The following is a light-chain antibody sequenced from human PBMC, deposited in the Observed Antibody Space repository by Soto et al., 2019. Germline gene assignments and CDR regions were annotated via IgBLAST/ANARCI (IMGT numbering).Light chain of an antibody. Sequence: EIILTQSPASLSVSPGERATLSCRASQSVNNNLAWYQQKPGQAPRLLIYGASTRATGIPGRFRGSGSGTEFTLTITSLQSEDFAVYFCHQYNNLPPDTFGQGTKLEIK. V-gene: IGKV3-15*01. J-gene: IGKJ2*01. CDR3: HQYNNLPPDT. CDR1: QSVNNN. CDR2: GAS.